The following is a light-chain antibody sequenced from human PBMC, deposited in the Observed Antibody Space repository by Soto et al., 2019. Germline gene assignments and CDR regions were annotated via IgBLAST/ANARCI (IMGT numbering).Light chain of an antibody. Sequence: SVGTLATMPCRASQSISTWLAWFQQKPGKAPDLLIYDASSLESGVPSRFSGSGSGTEFTLTISSLQPDDFATYYCQQYNSYTYTVGQGTKVDIK. V-gene: IGKV1-5*01. CDR1: QSISTW. CDR2: DAS. J-gene: IGKJ2*01. CDR3: QQYNSYTYT.